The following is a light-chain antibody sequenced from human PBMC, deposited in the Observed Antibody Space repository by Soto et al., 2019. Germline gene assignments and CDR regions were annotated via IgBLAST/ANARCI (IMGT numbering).Light chain of an antibody. V-gene: IGLV1-44*01. CDR1: SSNIGSNT. CDR3: ATWDDSLNGHVV. J-gene: IGLJ2*01. CDR2: SSN. Sequence: QSVLTQPPSASGTPGQRVTISCSGSSSNIGSNTVNWYQQLPGTAPKLLIYSSNQRPSGVPDRFSGSKSGTSASLAISGLQSEDEADYHCATWDDSLNGHVVFGGGTQLTVL.